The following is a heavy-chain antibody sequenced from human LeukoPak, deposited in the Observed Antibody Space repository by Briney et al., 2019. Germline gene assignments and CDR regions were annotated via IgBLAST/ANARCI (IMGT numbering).Heavy chain of an antibody. J-gene: IGHJ3*02. D-gene: IGHD3-22*01. Sequence: PGGSLRLSCAASGFTFSSYGMHWVRQAPGKGLEWVAVISYDGSNKYYADSVKGRFTISRDNSKNTLYQQMNSLRAEDTAVYYCAKERVVGYYDSSGYYVGDAFDIWGQGTMVTVSS. CDR1: GFTFSSYG. V-gene: IGHV3-30*18. CDR3: AKERVVGYYDSSGYYVGDAFDI. CDR2: ISYDGSNK.